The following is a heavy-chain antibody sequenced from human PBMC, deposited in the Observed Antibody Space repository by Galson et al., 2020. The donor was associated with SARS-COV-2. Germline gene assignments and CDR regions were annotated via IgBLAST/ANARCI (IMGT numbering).Heavy chain of an antibody. Sequence: SETLSLTCAVSGGSISSSNWWSWVRQPPGKGLEWIGEIYHSGSTNYNPSLKSRVTISVDKSKNQFSLKLSSVTAADTAVYYCARWRRPGTGDFWSGSAVDYFDYWGQGTLVTVSS. J-gene: IGHJ4*02. CDR2: IYHSGST. CDR3: ARWRRPGTGDFWSGSAVDYFDY. CDR1: GGSISSSNW. V-gene: IGHV4-4*02. D-gene: IGHD3-3*01.